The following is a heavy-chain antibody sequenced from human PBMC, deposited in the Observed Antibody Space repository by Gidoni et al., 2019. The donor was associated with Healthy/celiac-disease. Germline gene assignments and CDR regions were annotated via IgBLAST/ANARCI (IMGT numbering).Heavy chain of an antibody. CDR2: MIPSFGRA. D-gene: IGHD4-17*01. V-gene: IGHV1-69*01. Sequence: QVQLVQSGAEVTKPGSSVKVSCKASGGTFSSYAIRWVRPAPGQGLEWMGGMIPSFGRANYAQKCQVRVTITADESTITAYMELSSLGSEDTAVYYCASKANGDYPFDYWGQGTLVTVSS. J-gene: IGHJ4*02. CDR3: ASKANGDYPFDY. CDR1: GGTFSSYA.